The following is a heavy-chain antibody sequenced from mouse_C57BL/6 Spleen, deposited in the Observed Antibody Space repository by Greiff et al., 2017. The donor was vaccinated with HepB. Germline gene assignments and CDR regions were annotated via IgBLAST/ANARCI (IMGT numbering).Heavy chain of an antibody. V-gene: IGHV5-6*01. CDR2: ISSGGSYT. D-gene: IGHD2-4*01. CDR1: GFTFSSYG. Sequence: EVKLVESGGDLVKPGGSLKLSCAASGFTFSSYGMSWVRQTPDKRLEWVATISSGGSYTYYPDSVKGRFTISRDNAKNTLYLQMSSLKSEDTAMYYCARHKGGLYDYDGGFAYWGQGTLVTVSA. CDR3: ARHKGGLYDYDGGFAY. J-gene: IGHJ3*01.